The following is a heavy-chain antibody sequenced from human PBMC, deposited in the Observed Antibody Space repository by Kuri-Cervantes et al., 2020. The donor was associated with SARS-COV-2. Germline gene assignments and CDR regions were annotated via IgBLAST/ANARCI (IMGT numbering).Heavy chain of an antibody. D-gene: IGHD2-2*01. Sequence: GGSLRLSCAGSGFTFSRYAIHCVRQAPGKGLEWVSSISSSSSYIYYADSVKGRFTISRDNAKNSLYLQMNSLRAEDTAVYYCARYSSTSVIYYYMDVWGKGTAVTVSS. V-gene: IGHV3-21*01. CDR3: ARYSSTSVIYYYMDV. CDR1: GFTFSRYA. CDR2: ISSSSSYI. J-gene: IGHJ6*03.